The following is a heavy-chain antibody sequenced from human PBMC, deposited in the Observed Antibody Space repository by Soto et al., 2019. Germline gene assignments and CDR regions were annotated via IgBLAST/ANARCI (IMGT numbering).Heavy chain of an antibody. CDR3: ARGRVVVPAAMYYFDY. CDR2: TRNKANSYTT. D-gene: IGHD2-2*01. CDR1: GFTFSDHY. Sequence: PWGSLRLSCAASGFTFSDHYMDWVRQAPGKGLEWVGRTRNKANSYTTEYAASVKGRFTISRDDSKNSLYLQMNSLKTEDTAVYYCARGRVVVPAAMYYFDYWGQGTLVTVS. J-gene: IGHJ4*02. V-gene: IGHV3-72*01.